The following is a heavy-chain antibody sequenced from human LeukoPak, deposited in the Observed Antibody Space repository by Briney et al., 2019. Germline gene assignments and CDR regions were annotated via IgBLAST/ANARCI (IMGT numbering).Heavy chain of an antibody. J-gene: IGHJ4*02. CDR3: AKDGSVREYTGWSGHFDY. V-gene: IGHV3-30*18. D-gene: IGHD6-19*01. CDR2: ISHDGSHQ. Sequence: PGGSLRLSCAASGFTFSGFGMHWVRQAPGKGLEWVAFISHDGSHQLYGDSVKGRFTISRDDSKNTVDLQVKSLRADDTAVYYCAKDGSVREYTGWSGHFDYWGQGTLVTVSS. CDR1: GFTFSGFG.